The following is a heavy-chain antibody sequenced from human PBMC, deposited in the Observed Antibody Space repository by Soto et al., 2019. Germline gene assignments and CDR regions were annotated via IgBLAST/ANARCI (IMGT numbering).Heavy chain of an antibody. Sequence: PSATLSLTCTVSGDSINNYYWSWIRQPPGKRLEWIGYIYYTGSTTYNPSLEGRLTMSVDTSKNQFSLKLSSVNAADTAVYYCAKYRRTEAEGFTLDYWGRGTLVTVST. D-gene: IGHD6-13*01. J-gene: IGHJ4*02. CDR1: GDSINNYY. CDR3: AKYRRTEAEGFTLDY. V-gene: IGHV4-59*01. CDR2: IYYTGST.